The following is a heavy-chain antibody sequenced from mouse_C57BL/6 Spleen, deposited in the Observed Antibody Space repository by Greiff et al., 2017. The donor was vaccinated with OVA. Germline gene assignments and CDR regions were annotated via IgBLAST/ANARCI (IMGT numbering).Heavy chain of an antibody. CDR3: ASIYYGYDGFAY. V-gene: IGHV1-81*01. CDR1: GYTFTSYG. D-gene: IGHD2-2*01. Sequence: VKVVESGAELARPGASVKLSCKASGYTFTSYGISWVKQRTGQGLEWIGEIYPRSGNTYYNEKFKGKATLTADKSSSTAYMELRSLTSEDSAVYFCASIYYGYDGFAYWGQGTLVTVSA. CDR2: IYPRSGNT. J-gene: IGHJ3*01.